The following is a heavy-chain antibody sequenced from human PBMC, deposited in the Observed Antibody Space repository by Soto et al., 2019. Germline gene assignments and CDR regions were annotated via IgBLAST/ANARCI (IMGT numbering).Heavy chain of an antibody. D-gene: IGHD3-22*01. CDR2: ISGSGGST. CDR1: GCTISCYA. J-gene: IGHJ4*02. V-gene: IGHV3-23*01. Sequence: GGSLRLSCAAAGCTISCYAMSWVSQAQGKGLEWVSAISGSGGSTYYADSVKGRFTISRDNSKNTLYLQMNSLRAEDTAVYYCAKDRNYYDSSGYFRWGQGTLVTVSS. CDR3: AKDRNYYDSSGYFR.